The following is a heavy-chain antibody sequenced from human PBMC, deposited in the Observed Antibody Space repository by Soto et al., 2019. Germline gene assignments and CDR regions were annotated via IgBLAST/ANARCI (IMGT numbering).Heavy chain of an antibody. Sequence: PSRTLSLTCAISGDSLSSNRASWNWIRQSPSRGFDWRGRAYFTSKWYKDYALSVKSRITINPLSSKSQFSLQLNSVTPEDTAVYYCASGFGSGQFWWLVTRGWFDPWGQGTLVTVSS. J-gene: IGHJ5*02. CDR2: AYFTSKWYK. D-gene: IGHD6-19*01. CDR1: GDSLSSNRAS. V-gene: IGHV6-1*01. CDR3: ASGFGSGQFWWLVTRGWFDP.